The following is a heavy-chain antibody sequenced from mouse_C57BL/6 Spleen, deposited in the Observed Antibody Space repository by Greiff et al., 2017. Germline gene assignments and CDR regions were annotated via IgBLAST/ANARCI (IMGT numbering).Heavy chain of an antibody. CDR1: GYAFSSSW. D-gene: IGHD2-1*01. J-gene: IGHJ4*01. CDR3: AKGGNYVYYAMDY. Sequence: VKLMESGPELVKPGASVKISCKASGYAFSSSWMNWVKQRPGKGLEWIGRIYPGDGDTNYNGKFKGKATLTADKSSSTAYMQLSSLTSEDSAVYCCAKGGNYVYYAMDYWGQGTSVTVSS. V-gene: IGHV1-82*01. CDR2: IYPGDGDT.